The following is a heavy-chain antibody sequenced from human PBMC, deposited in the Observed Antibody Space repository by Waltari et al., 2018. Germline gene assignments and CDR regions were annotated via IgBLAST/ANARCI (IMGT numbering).Heavy chain of an antibody. Sequence: QLQLQESGPGLVKPSETLSLTCTVSGGSISSSSYYWGWIRQPPGKGLEWIGCIYYSGSTYYNPSLTCRVTISVDTSKNQFSLKLSSVTAADTAVYYCATSYGDWGWYFDYWGQGTLVTVSS. D-gene: IGHD4-17*01. CDR1: GGSISSSSYY. J-gene: IGHJ4*02. CDR3: ATSYGDWGWYFDY. V-gene: IGHV4-39*01. CDR2: IYYSGST.